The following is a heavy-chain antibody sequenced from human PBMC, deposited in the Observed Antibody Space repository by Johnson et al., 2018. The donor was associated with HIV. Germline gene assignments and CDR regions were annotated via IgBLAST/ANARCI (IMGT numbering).Heavy chain of an antibody. D-gene: IGHD3-22*01. J-gene: IGHJ3*02. V-gene: IGHV3-11*04. CDR2: ISSSGLTI. Sequence: VQLVESGGGLVKPGGSRRGEGEGEGFNFSDCYMSWLRQAPGKGLEWVSYISSSGLTIYYADSVKGRFTISRDNAKNSLYLQMNSLRAEDTAVYYCARVIPDSSGIRDDACDIWGQGTMVTVSS. CDR1: GFNFSDCY. CDR3: ARVIPDSSGIRDDACDI.